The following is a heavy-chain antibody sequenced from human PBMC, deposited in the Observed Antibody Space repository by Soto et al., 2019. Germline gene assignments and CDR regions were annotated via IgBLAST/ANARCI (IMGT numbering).Heavy chain of an antibody. CDR3: ARDRQGGPTFDY. Sequence: ASVKVSCKASGYTFTSYAMHWVRQAPGQRLEWMGWINAGNGNTKYSQKFQGRVTITRDTSASTAYMELSSLRSEDTAVYYCARDRQGGPTFDYWGQGTLVTVSS. V-gene: IGHV1-3*01. D-gene: IGHD3-16*01. CDR1: GYTFTSYA. CDR2: INAGNGNT. J-gene: IGHJ4*02.